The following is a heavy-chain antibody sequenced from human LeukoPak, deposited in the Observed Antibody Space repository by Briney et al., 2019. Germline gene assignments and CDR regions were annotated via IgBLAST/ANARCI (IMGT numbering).Heavy chain of an antibody. J-gene: IGHJ3*02. CDR1: GFTFSSYA. V-gene: IGHV3-21*06. CDR2: ISGGSNYI. Sequence: GGSLRLSCAASGFTFSSYAMSWVRQAPGKGLEWVASISGGSNYIYYVDSVKGRFTISRDNANNLLNLQMVSLRAEDTAVYYCATGFCNRTNCFRAFDIWGRGTMVTVSS. D-gene: IGHD2-2*01. CDR3: ATGFCNRTNCFRAFDI.